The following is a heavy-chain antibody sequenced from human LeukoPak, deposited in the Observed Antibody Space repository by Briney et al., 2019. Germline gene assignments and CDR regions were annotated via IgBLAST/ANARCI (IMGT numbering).Heavy chain of an antibody. V-gene: IGHV3-30*02. CDR2: IRYDGRDT. D-gene: IGHD3-10*01. Sequence: GGSLRLSCATSGFTFSSYGMNWVRQAPGKGLEWVAFIRYDGRDTYYAASVKGRFTISRDNAKNSLYLQMNSLRAEDTAVYYCARAPYGSGSYLNYWGQGTLVTVSS. CDR1: GFTFSSYG. CDR3: ARAPYGSGSYLNY. J-gene: IGHJ4*02.